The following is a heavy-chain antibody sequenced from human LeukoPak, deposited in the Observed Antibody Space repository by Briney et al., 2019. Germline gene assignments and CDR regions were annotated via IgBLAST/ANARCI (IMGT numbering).Heavy chain of an antibody. V-gene: IGHV3-53*05. CDR1: GFTVSSNY. J-gene: IGHJ4*02. CDR3: ARWRLAAGY. CDR2: ISGSGGST. D-gene: IGHD6-25*01. Sequence: PGGSLRLSCAASGFTVSSNYMSWVRQAPGKGLEWVSAISGSGGSTYYADSVKGRFTISRDNSKNTLYLQMGSLRAEDMAVYYCARWRLAAGYWGQGTLVTVSS.